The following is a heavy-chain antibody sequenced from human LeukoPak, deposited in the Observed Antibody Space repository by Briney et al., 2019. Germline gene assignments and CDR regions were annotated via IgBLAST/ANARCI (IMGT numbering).Heavy chain of an antibody. CDR1: GGSVSSYY. D-gene: IGHD1-26*01. V-gene: IGHV4-59*02. J-gene: IGHJ4*02. Sequence: SETLSLTCTVSGGSVSSYYWSWIRQPPGKGLEWIGYSYYSGSTNYNPSLKSRVTISVDTSKNQFSLKLSSVTAADTAVYYCARGEVELDYWGQGTLVTVSS. CDR2: SYYSGST. CDR3: ARGEVELDY.